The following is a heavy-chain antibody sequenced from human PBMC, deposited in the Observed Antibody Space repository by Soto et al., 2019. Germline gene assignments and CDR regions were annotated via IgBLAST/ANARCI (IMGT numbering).Heavy chain of an antibody. D-gene: IGHD2-21*02. J-gene: IGHJ4*02. Sequence: QVQLQESGPGLMKPSETLSLTCSVSGGSISSCYWSWIRQPPGKGLEWIGYIYYSGSTNYNPSLKSRVTISVDTSKNQFSLKLSSVTAADTAVYYCARHGVTARPTGNYYFDYWGQGTLVTVSS. CDR1: GGSISSCY. CDR3: ARHGVTARPTGNYYFDY. V-gene: IGHV4-59*08. CDR2: IYYSGST.